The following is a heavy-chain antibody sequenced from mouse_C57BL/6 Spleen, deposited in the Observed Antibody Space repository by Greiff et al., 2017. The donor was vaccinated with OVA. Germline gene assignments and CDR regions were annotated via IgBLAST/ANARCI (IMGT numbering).Heavy chain of an antibody. CDR2: IYPSDSET. Sequence: VQLQQPGAELVRPGSSVKLSCKASGYTFTSYWMDWVKQRPGQGLEWIGNIYPSDSETHYNQKFKDKATLTVDKSSSTAYMQLSSLTSEDSAVYYCAREEAYYSKGYAMDYWGRGTSVTVSS. J-gene: IGHJ4*01. D-gene: IGHD2-5*01. CDR3: AREEAYYSKGYAMDY. CDR1: GYTFTSYW. V-gene: IGHV1-61*01.